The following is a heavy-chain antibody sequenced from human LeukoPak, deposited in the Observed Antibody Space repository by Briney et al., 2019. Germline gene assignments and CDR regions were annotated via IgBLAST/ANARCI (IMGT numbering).Heavy chain of an antibody. Sequence: PGGSLRLSCAASGFTFRSYEMNWVRHAPGRGLEWVSHISGGGESTVYPDAVKGRFIISRDNTKNSLYLQMNSLRAEDTAVYYCARRGGSSSRRSPIDYWGQGTLVTVSS. CDR1: GFTFRSYE. J-gene: IGHJ4*02. CDR2: ISGGGEST. D-gene: IGHD6-6*01. CDR3: ARRGGSSSRRSPIDY. V-gene: IGHV3-48*03.